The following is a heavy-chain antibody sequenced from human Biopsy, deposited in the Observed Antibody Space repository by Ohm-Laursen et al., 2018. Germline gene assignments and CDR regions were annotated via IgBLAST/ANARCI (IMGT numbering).Heavy chain of an antibody. CDR1: GESSSGYF. Sequence: TLSLTCAVNGESSSGYFWNWIRQPPGKGLEWIGEINQSGSTKYNPSLKRRATLSADSSNSQFSLWLTSVTAADTAIYYCARGSGYFKLDVWGQGTTVTASS. J-gene: IGHJ6*02. CDR3: ARGSGYFKLDV. CDR2: INQSGST. V-gene: IGHV4-34*01. D-gene: IGHD5-12*01.